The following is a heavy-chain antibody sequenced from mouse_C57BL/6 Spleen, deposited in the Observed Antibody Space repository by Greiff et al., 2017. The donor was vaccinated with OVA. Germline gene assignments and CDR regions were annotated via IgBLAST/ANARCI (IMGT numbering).Heavy chain of an antibody. CDR3: ARHGLIYYYCSSPVFDY. D-gene: IGHD1-1*01. CDR1: GYTFTEYT. J-gene: IGHJ2*01. Sequence: QVQLQQSGAELVKPGASVKLSCKASGYTFTEYTIHWVKQRSGQGLEWIGWFYPGSGSIKYNEKFKDKATLTADKSSSTVYMELSRLTSEDSAVYFCARHGLIYYYCSSPVFDYWGQGTTLTVSS. CDR2: FYPGSGSI. V-gene: IGHV1-62-2*01.